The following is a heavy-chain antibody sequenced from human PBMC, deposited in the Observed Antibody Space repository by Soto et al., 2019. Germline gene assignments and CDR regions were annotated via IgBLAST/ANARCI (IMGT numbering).Heavy chain of an antibody. CDR2: IHYDGSEK. J-gene: IGHJ4*02. V-gene: IGHV3-33*01. D-gene: IGHD3-16*01. Sequence: QEQLEEFGGDVVQPGGSLRISCAASGFNFDSYGMHWVRQAPGKGLEWVAVIHYDGSEKYYGDSVQGRFTISKDNSKDALYLQMNSLRAEDSAIYYCARDLGASGYFDSWGQGTQVSVSS. CDR3: ARDLGASGYFDS. CDR1: GFNFDSYG.